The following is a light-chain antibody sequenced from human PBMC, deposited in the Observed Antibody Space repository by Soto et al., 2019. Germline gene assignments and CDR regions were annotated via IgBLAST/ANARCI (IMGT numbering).Light chain of an antibody. CDR3: QQYAGSPRT. Sequence: TPAPDSLAVSLGGGAPLTRKSRPTNFSPSNNRNYLAWFQQKSGQAPRLLIYSASRRATGIPDRFTGSGSGTDFTLTINRVEPEDFAVYFCQQYAGSPRTFGQGTKVDIK. V-gene: IGKV3-20*01. CDR2: SAS. J-gene: IGKJ1*01. CDR1: PTNFSPSNNRNY.